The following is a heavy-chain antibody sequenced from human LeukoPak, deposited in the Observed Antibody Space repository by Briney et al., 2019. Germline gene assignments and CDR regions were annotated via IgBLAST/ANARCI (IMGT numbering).Heavy chain of an antibody. CDR3: ARSVGAPRDFGMDV. CDR1: GGSISSYY. J-gene: IGHJ6*02. CDR2: IYYSGST. Sequence: SETLSLTCTVSGGSISSYYWSWIRQPSGKGLEWIGYIYYSGSTNYNPSLKSRVTISIDTSKNQFSLKLTSVTAADTAVYYCARSVGAPRDFGMDVWGQGTTVTVSS. V-gene: IGHV4-59*01. D-gene: IGHD1-26*01.